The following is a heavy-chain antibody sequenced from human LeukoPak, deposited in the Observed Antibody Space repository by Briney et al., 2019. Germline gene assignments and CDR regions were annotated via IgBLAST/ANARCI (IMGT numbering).Heavy chain of an antibody. Sequence: ASVKVSCTASGYTFTSYDINWVRQATGQGLEWMGWMNPNSGNTGYAQKFQGRVTMTRNTSISTAYMELSSLRSEDTAVYYCARGKGYYYDSSGFCLDYWGQGTLVTVSS. D-gene: IGHD3-22*01. CDR1: GYTFTSYD. V-gene: IGHV1-8*01. CDR3: ARGKGYYYDSSGFCLDY. J-gene: IGHJ4*02. CDR2: MNPNSGNT.